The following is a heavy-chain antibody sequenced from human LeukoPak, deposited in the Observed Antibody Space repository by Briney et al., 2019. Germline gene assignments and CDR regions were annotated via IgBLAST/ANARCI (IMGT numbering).Heavy chain of an antibody. D-gene: IGHD1-1*01. Sequence: SETLCLTCTVSGGSISGYYWTWIRQPPGKGLEWIGYIYHSGNTNYNPSLKSRVTISLDMSKNQFSLKLTSVTAADTAVYYCARRTTVAPEYHFGSWGQGILVTVSS. CDR2: IYHSGNT. CDR3: ARRTTVAPEYHFGS. J-gene: IGHJ4*02. V-gene: IGHV4-59*08. CDR1: GGSISGYY.